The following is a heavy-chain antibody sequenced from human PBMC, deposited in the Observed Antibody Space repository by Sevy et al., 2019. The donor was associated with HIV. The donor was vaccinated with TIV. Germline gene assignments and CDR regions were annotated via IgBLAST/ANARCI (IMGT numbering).Heavy chain of an antibody. CDR1: GFIFSRYA. D-gene: IGHD4-17*01. Sequence: GGSLRVSCAASGFIFSRYAMHWVRQAPGKGLEWVAVISYDGRNKYYADSVKGRFTISRDNSKNTLYVQMDSLRAEDTAVYYCASGKDDYGDYFDYRGQGTLVTVSS. CDR2: ISYDGRNK. CDR3: ASGKDDYGDYFDY. J-gene: IGHJ4*02. V-gene: IGHV3-30*04.